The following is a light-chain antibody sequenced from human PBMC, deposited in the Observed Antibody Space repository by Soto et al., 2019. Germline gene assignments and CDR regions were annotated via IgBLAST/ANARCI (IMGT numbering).Light chain of an antibody. CDR2: SNN. J-gene: IGLJ3*02. V-gene: IGLV1-44*01. Sequence: QPVLTQPPSASGTPGQRVTISCSGSSSNIGSNTVNWYQQLPGTAPKLLIYSNNHRPSGGPDRFSGSKSGTSASLAISGVQSEDEADYYCAAWYDSLNGPVFGGGTKLTVL. CDR3: AAWYDSLNGPV. CDR1: SSNIGSNT.